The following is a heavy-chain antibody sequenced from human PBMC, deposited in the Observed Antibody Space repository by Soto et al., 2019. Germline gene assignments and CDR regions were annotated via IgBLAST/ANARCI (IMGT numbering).Heavy chain of an antibody. D-gene: IGHD4-17*01. V-gene: IGHV3-30-3*01. Sequence: QVQLVESGGGVVQPGRSLRLSCAASGFTFSSYAMHWVRQAPGKGLEWVAVISYDGSNKYYADSVKGRFTISRDNSKNTLYLQMNSLRAEDTAAYYCARDHDYGGNFVYWGQGTLVTVSS. J-gene: IGHJ4*02. CDR1: GFTFSSYA. CDR2: ISYDGSNK. CDR3: ARDHDYGGNFVY.